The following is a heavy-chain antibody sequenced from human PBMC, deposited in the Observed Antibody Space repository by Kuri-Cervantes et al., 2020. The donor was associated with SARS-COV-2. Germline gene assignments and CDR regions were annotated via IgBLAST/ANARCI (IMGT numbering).Heavy chain of an antibody. Sequence: SETLSLTCAVYGGSFSGYYWSWIRQPPGKGLEWIGEINHSGSTNYNPSLKSRVTISVDTSKNQFSLKLSSVTAADTAVYYCVRDGDHWNFDYWGQGTLVTVSS. CDR2: INHSGST. CDR1: GGSFSGYY. D-gene: IGHD1-1*01. J-gene: IGHJ4*02. V-gene: IGHV4-34*01. CDR3: VRDGDHWNFDY.